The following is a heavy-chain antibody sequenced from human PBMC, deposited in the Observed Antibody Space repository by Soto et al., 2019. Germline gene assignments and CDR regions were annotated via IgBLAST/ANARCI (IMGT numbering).Heavy chain of an antibody. CDR3: ATGSGWYSPDY. Sequence: EVQLVESGGGLVQPGGSLRLSCAASGFTFSSNWMHWVRQGPGKGLVWVSRIDNDGSSRDYADSVKGRFTISRDNAKNTLYLEMSSLRAEDTAVYYCATGSGWYSPDYWGQGTLVTXSS. CDR2: IDNDGSSR. J-gene: IGHJ4*02. CDR1: GFTFSSNW. D-gene: IGHD6-19*01. V-gene: IGHV3-74*01.